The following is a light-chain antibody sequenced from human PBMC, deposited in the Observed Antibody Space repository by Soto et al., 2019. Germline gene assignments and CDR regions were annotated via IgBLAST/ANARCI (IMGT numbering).Light chain of an antibody. J-gene: IGLJ1*01. CDR3: CSYTSSSTYV. Sequence: QSALTQPASVSGSPVQSITISCTGTSSDVGYYNYVSWYQQHAGKAPKLMIYEVSNRPSGVSNRFSGSKSGNTASLTISGLQAEDEADYYCCSYTSSSTYVFGTGTKVTVL. CDR1: SSDVGYYNY. CDR2: EVS. V-gene: IGLV2-14*01.